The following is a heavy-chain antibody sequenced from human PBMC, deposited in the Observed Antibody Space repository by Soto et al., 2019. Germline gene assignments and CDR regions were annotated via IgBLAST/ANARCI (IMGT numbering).Heavy chain of an antibody. CDR2: IHPSLGGT. Sequence: QVQLVQSGAEVRKPGASVKVSCNPPGYTFNTYYLHWLRQAPGQALKRMGEIHPSLGGTTHATKLLGRVTVTRYTSTTTVVMVWRSLRSDYTAVYYCAIGGNIAVVTAICDYLVPGTLVTVSS. J-gene: IGHJ4*02. CDR3: AIGGNIAVVTAICDY. CDR1: GYTFNTYY. D-gene: IGHD2-21*02. V-gene: IGHV1-46*02.